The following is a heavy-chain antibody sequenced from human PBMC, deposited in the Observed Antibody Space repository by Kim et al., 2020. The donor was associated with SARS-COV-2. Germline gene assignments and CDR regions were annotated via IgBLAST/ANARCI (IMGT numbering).Heavy chain of an antibody. Sequence: GESLRLSCAASGFTFSSYAMSWVRQAPGKGLEWVSGVSGSGGRTYYADSVKGRFTISRDNSKNTLYLQMNSLRAEDTAVYYCAKKPQIYCSGGSCRDYWGQGTLVTVSS. D-gene: IGHD2-15*01. CDR1: GFTFSSYA. J-gene: IGHJ4*02. V-gene: IGHV3-23*01. CDR3: AKKPQIYCSGGSCRDY. CDR2: VSGSGGRT.